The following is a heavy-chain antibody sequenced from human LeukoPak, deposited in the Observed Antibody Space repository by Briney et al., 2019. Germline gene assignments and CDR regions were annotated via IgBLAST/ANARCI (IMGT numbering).Heavy chain of an antibody. CDR3: ARDRSHDYGGRGAFDI. CDR2: IYYSGST. V-gene: IGHV4-39*07. J-gene: IGHJ3*02. Sequence: SETLSLTCTVSGGSISSSSYYWGWIRQPPGKGLEWIGSIYYSGSTYYNPSLKSRVTISVDTSKNQFSLKLSSVTAADTAVYYCARDRSHDYGGRGAFDIWGQGTMVTVSS. D-gene: IGHD4-23*01. CDR1: GGSISSSSYY.